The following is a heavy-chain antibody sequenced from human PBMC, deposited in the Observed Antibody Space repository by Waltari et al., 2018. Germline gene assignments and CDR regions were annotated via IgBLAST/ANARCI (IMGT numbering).Heavy chain of an antibody. D-gene: IGHD2-21*01. J-gene: IGHJ4*02. CDR3: ARDLSSAYCGGDCGY. CDR1: GYTLIGYY. CDR2: INPNSGGT. V-gene: IGHV1-2*02. Sequence: QLQLLQSGAEVKKPGASVQDSCNASGYTLIGYYMHWLRQAPGQWLEWMGWINPNSGGTNYAQKLQGRVTMTRDTSISTAYMELSRLRSDDTAVYYCARDLSSAYCGGDCGYWGQGTLVTVSS.